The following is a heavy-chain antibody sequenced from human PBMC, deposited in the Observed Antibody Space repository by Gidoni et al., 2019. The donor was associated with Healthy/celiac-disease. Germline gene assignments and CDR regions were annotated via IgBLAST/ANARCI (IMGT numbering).Heavy chain of an antibody. CDR2: ISSSSSYI. Sequence: EVQLVESGGGLVKPGGSLRLSCADSGFTFSSYSMNWVRQAPGKGLEWVSSISSSSSYIYYADSVKGRFTISRDNAKNSLYLQMNSLRAEDTAVYYCARDQSGWGIVPSNWYFDLWGRGTLVTVSS. V-gene: IGHV3-21*01. J-gene: IGHJ2*01. CDR1: GFTFSSYS. CDR3: ARDQSGWGIVPSNWYFDL. D-gene: IGHD7-27*01.